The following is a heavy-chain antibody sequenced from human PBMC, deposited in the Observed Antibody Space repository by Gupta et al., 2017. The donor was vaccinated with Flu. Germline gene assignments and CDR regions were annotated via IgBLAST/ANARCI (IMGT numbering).Heavy chain of an antibody. CDR3: ARDVRESISGEWVYFGMDV. D-gene: IGHD3-10*02. J-gene: IGHJ6*02. CDR2: ISAYNGDT. Sequence: QVQLVQSGAEVKKPEASVKVSCKASGYKFTSYGISWVRQAPGQGLEWMGWISAYNGDTNYAQSLQGRVTMTTDTSTTTAYMELRSLRSDDTAVYYCARDVRESISGEWVYFGMDVWGQGTTVTVSS. V-gene: IGHV1-18*01. CDR1: GYKFTSYG.